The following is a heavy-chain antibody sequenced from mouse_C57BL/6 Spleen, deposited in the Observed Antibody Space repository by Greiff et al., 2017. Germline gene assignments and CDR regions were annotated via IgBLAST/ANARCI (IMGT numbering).Heavy chain of an antibody. D-gene: IGHD2-5*01. Sequence: EVQLQQSGAELVKPGASVKFSCTASGFNIKDYYMHWVKQRLEQGLEWIGRFDPEDGETKYAPKFHGKATITADTSSNKAYLQLSGLTAEDTAVYYCARSGDYSNPFAYWGQGTLVTVSA. CDR2: FDPEDGET. CDR3: ARSGDYSNPFAY. J-gene: IGHJ3*01. CDR1: GFNIKDYY. V-gene: IGHV14-2*01.